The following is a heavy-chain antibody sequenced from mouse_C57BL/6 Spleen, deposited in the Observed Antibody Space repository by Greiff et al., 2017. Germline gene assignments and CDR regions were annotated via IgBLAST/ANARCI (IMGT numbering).Heavy chain of an antibody. Sequence: VKLQESGAELVRPGTSVKVSCTASGYAFTNYLLEWVQQRPGQGLEWIGDINPGSGGTNYNEKFKGRVTLTADKSTSTAYMQLNRLTSEDAAVYFCSREVLSSGLDYWGQGTTLTVSS. CDR3: SREVLSSGLDY. J-gene: IGHJ2*01. CDR2: INPGSGGT. D-gene: IGHD3-2*02. V-gene: IGHV1-54*01. CDR1: GYAFTNYL.